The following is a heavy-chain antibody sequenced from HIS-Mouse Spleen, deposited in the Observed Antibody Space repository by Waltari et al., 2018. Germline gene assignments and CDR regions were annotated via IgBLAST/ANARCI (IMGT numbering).Heavy chain of an antibody. J-gene: IGHJ4*02. CDR2: ISWNSGSI. CDR1: GFTFDDYA. CDR3: AKDLRPAYSSSPYFDY. D-gene: IGHD6-6*01. Sequence: EVQLVESGGGLVQPGRSLRLSCAASGFTFDDYAMHWVRQAPGKGVEWVSGISWNSGSIGYADSVKGRFTISRDNAKNSLYLQMNSLRAEDTALYYCAKDLRPAYSSSPYFDYWGQGTLVTVSS. V-gene: IGHV3-9*01.